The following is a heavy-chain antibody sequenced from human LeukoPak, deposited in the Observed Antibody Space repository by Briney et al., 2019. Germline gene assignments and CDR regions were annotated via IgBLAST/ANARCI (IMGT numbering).Heavy chain of an antibody. D-gene: IGHD2-21*01. CDR3: ARLRYSDY. Sequence: PGGSLRLSCVASGFSFGSNWMSWVRQAPGKGLEWVANIKQDGSEKNYVDSVKGRFTISRDNAKNSLYLQMNSLRAEDTAVYYCARLRYSDYWGQGTLVTVSS. V-gene: IGHV3-7*03. J-gene: IGHJ4*02. CDR1: GFSFGSNW. CDR2: IKQDGSEK.